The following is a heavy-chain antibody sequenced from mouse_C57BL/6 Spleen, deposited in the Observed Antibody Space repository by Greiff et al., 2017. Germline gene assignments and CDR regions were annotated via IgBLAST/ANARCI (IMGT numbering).Heavy chain of an antibody. CDR1: GFTFSDYY. CDR3: AREEGYDEGAWFAY. D-gene: IGHD2-2*01. J-gene: IGHJ3*01. Sequence: EVMLVESEGGLVQPGSSMKLSCTASGFTFSDYYMAWVRQVPEKGLEWVANINYDGSSTYYLDSLKSRFIIPRDNAKNILYLQMSSLKSEDTATYYCAREEGYDEGAWFAYWGQGTLVTVSA. CDR2: INYDGSST. V-gene: IGHV5-16*01.